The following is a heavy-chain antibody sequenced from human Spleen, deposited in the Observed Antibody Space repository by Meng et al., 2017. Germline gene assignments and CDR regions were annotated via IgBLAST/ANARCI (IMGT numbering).Heavy chain of an antibody. J-gene: IGHJ4*02. CDR3: ARGHRSWQWLVEY. V-gene: IGHV4-39*07. D-gene: IGHD6-19*01. CDR2: INHSGST. Sequence: SETLSLTCTVSGGSISSSSYYWGWIRQPPGKGLEWIGEINHSGSTNYNPSLKSRVTISVDTSKNQFSLKLSSVTAADTAVYYCARGHRSWQWLVEYWGQGTLVTVSS. CDR1: GGSISSSSYY.